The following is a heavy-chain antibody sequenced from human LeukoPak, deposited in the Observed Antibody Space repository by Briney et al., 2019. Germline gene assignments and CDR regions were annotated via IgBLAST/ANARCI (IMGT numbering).Heavy chain of an antibody. D-gene: IGHD1-1*01. V-gene: IGHV4-39*01. CDR1: GGSISSSSYY. Sequence: PSETLSLTCTVSGGSISSSSYYWGWIRQPPWKGLEWIGSIYYSGSTYYNPSLKSRVTISVDTSKNQFSLKLSSVTAADTAVYYCARHRQVWNWNDQAFDIWGQGTMVTVSS. CDR3: ARHRQVWNWNDQAFDI. CDR2: IYYSGST. J-gene: IGHJ3*02.